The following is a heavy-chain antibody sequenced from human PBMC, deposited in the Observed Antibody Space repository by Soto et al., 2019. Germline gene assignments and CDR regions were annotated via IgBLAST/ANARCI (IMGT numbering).Heavy chain of an antibody. J-gene: IGHJ4*02. CDR1: GGSFSSYY. V-gene: IGHV4-34*01. CDR3: VRGPYNYNSRYFDY. Sequence: NPSETLSLTCTIYGGSFSSYYWSWIRQPPGKGLEWLAEINHSGITNYNPSVESRVSMSVDTSKNQFSLRLYSVTAADTAVYYCVRGPYNYNSRYFDYWGQGTLVTV. CDR2: INHSGIT. D-gene: IGHD1-1*01.